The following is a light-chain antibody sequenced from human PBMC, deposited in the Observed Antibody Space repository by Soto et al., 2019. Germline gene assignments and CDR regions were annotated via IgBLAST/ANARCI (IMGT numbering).Light chain of an antibody. Sequence: DIQMTQSPSTLSASVGDRVTISCRASQSISNCLAWYQQKPGQAPILLNVDASSLESGVPSRCSGSGSGTELTLTISSLQPDDFATYYCQRYSSYSEAFGQGTKVDIK. CDR2: DAS. V-gene: IGKV1-5*01. CDR1: QSISNC. CDR3: QRYSSYSEA. J-gene: IGKJ1*01.